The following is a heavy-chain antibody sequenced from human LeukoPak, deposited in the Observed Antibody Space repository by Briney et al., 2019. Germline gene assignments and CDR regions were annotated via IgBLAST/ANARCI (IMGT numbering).Heavy chain of an antibody. Sequence: ASVKVSCKASGYTFTSNYIHWVRQAPGQGLEWMGMIYPRDGSTSYARKFQGRVTVTRDTSTSTVHMELSGLRSEDTAVYYCARDQEGFDYWGQGTLVTVSS. CDR2: IYPRDGST. CDR1: GYTFTSNY. J-gene: IGHJ4*02. CDR3: ARDQEGFDY. V-gene: IGHV1-46*01.